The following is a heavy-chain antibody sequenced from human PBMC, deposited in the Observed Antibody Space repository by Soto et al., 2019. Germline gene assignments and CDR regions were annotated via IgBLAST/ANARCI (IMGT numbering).Heavy chain of an antibody. CDR3: ARLRGYCSSTRCYGDYGMDV. Sequence: SETLSLTCTVSVGSISSRISYWGWIRQPPGGGLAWIGSIYYSESTYYNPSLESRVTISVDTSKNQFSLKVTSVTVADTAVYYCARLRGYCSSTRCYGDYGMDVWGQGTTVTVS. V-gene: IGHV4-39*01. CDR2: IYYSEST. J-gene: IGHJ6*02. D-gene: IGHD2-2*01. CDR1: VGSISSRISY.